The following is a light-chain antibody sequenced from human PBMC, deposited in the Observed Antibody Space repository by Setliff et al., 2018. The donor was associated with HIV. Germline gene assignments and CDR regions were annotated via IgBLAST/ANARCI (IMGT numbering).Light chain of an antibody. CDR2: EVR. Sequence: SALTQPASVSGSPGQSITISCTGTTSDVGGYNYVSWYQQHPGKAPKLIIYEVRHRPSGVSDRFSGSKSGNTASLTISGLQAEDEADYYCSSYAITNTLPFGTGTKVTVL. V-gene: IGLV2-14*01. CDR1: TSDVGGYNY. CDR3: SSYAITNTLP. J-gene: IGLJ1*01.